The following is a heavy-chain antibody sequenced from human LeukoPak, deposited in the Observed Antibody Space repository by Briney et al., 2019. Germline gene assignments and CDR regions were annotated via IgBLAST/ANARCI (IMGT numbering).Heavy chain of an antibody. CDR3: AREDSSGWYGRYYFDY. CDR2: IYTSGST. Sequence: SETLSLTCTVSGGSISSYYWSWIRQPAGKGLEWIGRIYTSGSTNYNPSLKSRVTMSVDTSKNQFSLKLSSVTAADTAVYYCAREDSSGWYGRYYFDYWGQGTLVTVSS. V-gene: IGHV4-4*07. CDR1: GGSISSYY. D-gene: IGHD6-19*01. J-gene: IGHJ4*02.